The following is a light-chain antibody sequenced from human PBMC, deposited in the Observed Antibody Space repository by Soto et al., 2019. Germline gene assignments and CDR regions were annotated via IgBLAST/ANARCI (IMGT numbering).Light chain of an antibody. CDR2: EVS. CDR1: NSDVGGYSY. V-gene: IGLV2-14*01. Sequence: QSALTQPASVSGSPGQSIAISCTGTNSDVGGYSYVSWYQQRPGKAPKLMIYEVSNRPSGVSNRFSGSQSGNTASLTISGLQAEDEADYYCSSYTSSSTLPFVFGTGTKLTVL. CDR3: SSYTSSSTLPFV. J-gene: IGLJ1*01.